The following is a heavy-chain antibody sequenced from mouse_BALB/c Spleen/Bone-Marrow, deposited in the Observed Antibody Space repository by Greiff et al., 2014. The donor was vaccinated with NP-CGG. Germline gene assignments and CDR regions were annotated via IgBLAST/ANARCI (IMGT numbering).Heavy chain of an antibody. V-gene: IGHV1-80*01. Sequence: QVQLQQSGAELVRPGSSVKISCKAYGYVFSTYWMNWVKQRPGQGLEWIGQIYPGDGDTNYNGKFKGTATLTADKSSSTAYMQLSSLTSEDSAVYFCARSGYGSSYDYWGQGTTLTVSS. CDR2: IYPGDGDT. CDR1: GYVFSTYW. J-gene: IGHJ2*01. CDR3: ARSGYGSSYDY. D-gene: IGHD1-1*01.